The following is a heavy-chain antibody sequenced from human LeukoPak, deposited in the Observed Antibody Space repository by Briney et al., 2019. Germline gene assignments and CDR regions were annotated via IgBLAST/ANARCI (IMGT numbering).Heavy chain of an antibody. D-gene: IGHD4-11*01. J-gene: IGHJ6*03. CDR2: ISGSGGST. CDR3: AKDYYSNHAYYYYMDV. V-gene: IGHV3-23*01. Sequence: PGGSLRLSCAASGFTFSSYAMSWVRQAPGKGLEWVSAISGSGGSTYYADSVKGRFTISRDNSKNTPYLQMNSLRAEDTAVYYCAKDYYSNHAYYYYMDVWGKGTTVTVSS. CDR1: GFTFSSYA.